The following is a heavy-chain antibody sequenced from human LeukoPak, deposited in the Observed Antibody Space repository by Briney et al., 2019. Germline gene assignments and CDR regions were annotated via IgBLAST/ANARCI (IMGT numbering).Heavy chain of an antibody. D-gene: IGHD6-6*01. CDR1: EYTFDIYW. Sequence: GESLKISCKGSEYTFDIYWIGWVRQIPGKGLEWMGIIYPADSDTRYSPSFQGQVTISVDKSINTAYLQWSSLKASDTAMYYCARTTDGSSSSPFEYWGQGTLVTVSS. J-gene: IGHJ4*02. V-gene: IGHV5-51*01. CDR2: IYPADSDT. CDR3: ARTTDGSSSSPFEY.